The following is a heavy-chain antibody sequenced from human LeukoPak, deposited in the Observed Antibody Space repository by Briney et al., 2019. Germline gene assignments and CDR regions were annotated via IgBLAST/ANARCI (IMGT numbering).Heavy chain of an antibody. Sequence: TGGSLRLSCAASGFTFDDYAMHWVRQAPGKGLEWVSGISWNSGSIGYADSVKGRFTISRDNAKNSLYLQMNSLRAEDMALYSCAKGAGKYAKVATRAWDYWGQGTLVTVSS. CDR2: ISWNSGSI. D-gene: IGHD4-23*01. CDR1: GFTFDDYA. CDR3: AKGAGKYAKVATRAWDY. J-gene: IGHJ4*02. V-gene: IGHV3-9*03.